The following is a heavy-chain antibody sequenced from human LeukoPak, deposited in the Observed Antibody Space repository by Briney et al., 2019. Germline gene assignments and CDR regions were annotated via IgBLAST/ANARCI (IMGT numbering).Heavy chain of an antibody. V-gene: IGHV4-39*07. J-gene: IGHJ4*02. D-gene: IGHD4-17*01. CDR2: IYYTGTT. Sequence: LRLSCAASGFTFSSYGMHWLRQPPGKGLEWIGSIYYTGTTYHNTSLKNRVTISVDTSKNQFSLRLSSVTAADTAVYYCVGDQRVFDYWGQGTLVTVSS. CDR3: VGDQRVFDY. CDR1: GFTFSSYG.